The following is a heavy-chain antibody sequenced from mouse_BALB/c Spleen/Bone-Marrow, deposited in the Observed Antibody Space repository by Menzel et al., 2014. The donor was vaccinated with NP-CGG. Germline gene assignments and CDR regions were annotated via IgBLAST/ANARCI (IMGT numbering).Heavy chain of an antibody. CDR1: GYSFTTYW. Sequence: QVQLQQSGAELVRPGASVKLSCKTSGYSFTTYWMNWVKQRPGQGXEWIGMIHPSDSETKLNQKFKDKATLTVDKSSNTAYMQLNSPTSEDSAVYYCTRGDGYGGFAYWGQGTLVTVSA. CDR3: TRGDGYGGFAY. J-gene: IGHJ3*01. D-gene: IGHD2-2*01. V-gene: IGHV1-61*01. CDR2: IHPSDSET.